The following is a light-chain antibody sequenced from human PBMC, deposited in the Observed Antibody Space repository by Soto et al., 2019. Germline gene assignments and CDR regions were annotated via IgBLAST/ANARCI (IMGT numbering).Light chain of an antibody. V-gene: IGKV1-39*01. CDR1: QSISSH. CDR3: QQTHSTPT. CDR2: AAS. J-gene: IGKJ1*01. Sequence: DIQMTQSPSSLSASVGYRVTITCRASQSISSHLNWFQQKPGKAPKLLIYAASSLQSGVPSRFSGSGSGTDFTLTISSLQPDDFATYHCQQTHSTPTVGRGTKVEVK.